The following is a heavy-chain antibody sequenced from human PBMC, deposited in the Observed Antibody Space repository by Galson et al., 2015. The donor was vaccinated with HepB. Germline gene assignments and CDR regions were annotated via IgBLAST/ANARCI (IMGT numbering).Heavy chain of an antibody. CDR2: INPDNGNT. D-gene: IGHD3-10*01. Sequence: SVKVSCKASGYTFNTYGITYVRQAPGQGLEWVGWINPDNGNTKYAQKLQGRVTMTTDTSTSTAYMELRSLRSDDTAVYYYARGPWFGELTGILALQHWGQGTLVTVSS. CDR3: ARGPWFGELTGILALQH. J-gene: IGHJ1*01. V-gene: IGHV1-18*04. CDR1: GYTFNTYG.